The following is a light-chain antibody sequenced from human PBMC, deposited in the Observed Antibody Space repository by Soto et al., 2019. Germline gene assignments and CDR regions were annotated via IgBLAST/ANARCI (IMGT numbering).Light chain of an antibody. V-gene: IGLV1-44*01. CDR1: SSNIGSNT. J-gene: IGLJ2*01. Sequence: QPVLTQSPSVSWTPGQRVTISCSGGSSNIGSNTVNWYQQLPGTAPRLLIYSTTQRPSGVPDRFSGSKSGTSASLAISGLQSEDEADYYCAAWDDTLNGVVFGGGTKVTVL. CDR2: STT. CDR3: AAWDDTLNGVV.